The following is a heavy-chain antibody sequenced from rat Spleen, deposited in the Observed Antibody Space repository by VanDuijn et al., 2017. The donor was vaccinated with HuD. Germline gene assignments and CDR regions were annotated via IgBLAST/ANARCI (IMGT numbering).Heavy chain of an antibody. D-gene: IGHD4-1*01. J-gene: IGHJ2*01. V-gene: IGHV5-20*01. Sequence: EVQLVESGGGLVQPGRSMKLSCAASGFTFSNYGMAWVRQAPKKGLEWVAYISYDGGSTYYRDPVKGRFTISRDNAKSTLYLQMDSLRSEDTATYYCTTRTGDYWGQGVMVTVSS. CDR3: TTRTGDY. CDR2: ISYDGGST. CDR1: GFTFSNYG.